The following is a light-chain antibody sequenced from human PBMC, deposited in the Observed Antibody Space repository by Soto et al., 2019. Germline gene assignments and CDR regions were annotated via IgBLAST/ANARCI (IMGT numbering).Light chain of an antibody. Sequence: EIVMTQSPATLSVSPGERAALSCRASQSVSSNFAWYQQKPGQAPRLLIYGASTRATGIPARFSGSGSGTEFTLTISSLQSEDFAVYYCKQYNKWPYTFGQGTKVEIK. V-gene: IGKV3-15*01. CDR3: KQYNKWPYT. CDR1: QSVSSN. J-gene: IGKJ2*01. CDR2: GAS.